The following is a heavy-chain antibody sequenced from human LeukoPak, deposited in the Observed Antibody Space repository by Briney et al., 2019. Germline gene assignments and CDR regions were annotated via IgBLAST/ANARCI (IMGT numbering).Heavy chain of an antibody. CDR3: ARDHRGYSYGSEQYHYYYMDV. CDR1: GFTFSSYW. V-gene: IGHV3-7*01. Sequence: GGSLRLSCAASGFTFSSYWMSWVRQAPGKGLEWVANIKQDGSEKYYVDSVKGRFTISRDNAKNSLYLQMNSLRAEDTAVYYCARDHRGYSYGSEQYHYYYMDVWGKGTTVTVSS. CDR2: IKQDGSEK. J-gene: IGHJ6*03. D-gene: IGHD5-18*01.